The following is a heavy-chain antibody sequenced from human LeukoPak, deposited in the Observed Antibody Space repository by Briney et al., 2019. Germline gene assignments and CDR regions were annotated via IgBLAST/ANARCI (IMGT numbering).Heavy chain of an antibody. Sequence: KPSETLSLTCTVSGGSISSSSYYWGWIRQPPGKGLEWIGSIYYSGSTYYNPCLKSRVTISVDTSKNQFSPKLSSVTAADTAVYYCARQSGYCSSTSCYHFDYWGQGTLVTVSS. CDR3: ARQSGYCSSTSCYHFDY. V-gene: IGHV4-39*01. J-gene: IGHJ4*02. CDR1: GGSISSSSYY. D-gene: IGHD2-2*01. CDR2: IYYSGST.